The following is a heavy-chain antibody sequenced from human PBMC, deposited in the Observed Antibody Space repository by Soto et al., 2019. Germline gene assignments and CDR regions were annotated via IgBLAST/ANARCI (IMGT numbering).Heavy chain of an antibody. CDR3: ARAGWCGGDCLGAPDY. CDR2: INPSGGST. J-gene: IGHJ4*02. D-gene: IGHD2-21*02. Sequence: ASVKVSCKASGYTFTMYYMHGVRQSRLRGLEWMGIINPSGGSTSYAQKFQGRVTMTRDTSTSTVYMELSSLRSEDTAVYYCARAGWCGGDCLGAPDYWGQGTLVTVSS. V-gene: IGHV1-46*01. CDR1: GYTFTMYY.